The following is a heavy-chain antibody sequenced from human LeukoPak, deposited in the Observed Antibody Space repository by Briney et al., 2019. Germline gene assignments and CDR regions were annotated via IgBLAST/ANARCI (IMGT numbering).Heavy chain of an antibody. CDR2: IKPDENEK. D-gene: IGHD1-14*01. CDR1: GFTFNNYW. V-gene: IGHV3-7*03. CDR3: TRSPDGFDY. J-gene: IGHJ4*02. Sequence: PGGSLRLSCAASGFTFNNYWMSWVRQAPGKGLEWEANIKPDENEKFYVDSVKGRFTISRDNAKNSLYLQMNSLRAEDTALYYCTRSPDGFDYWGQGTLVTVSS.